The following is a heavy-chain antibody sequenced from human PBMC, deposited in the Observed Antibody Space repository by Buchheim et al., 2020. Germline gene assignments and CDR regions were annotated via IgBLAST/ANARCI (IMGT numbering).Heavy chain of an antibody. CDR3: ATSIAARLYFDY. J-gene: IGHJ4*02. D-gene: IGHD6-6*01. CDR2: ISSSSSYI. V-gene: IGHV3-21*01. CDR1: GLTFSSYS. Sequence: EVQPVESGGGLVKPGGSLRLSCAASGLTFSSYSMNWVRQAPEKGLEWVSSISSSSSYIYYADSVKGRFTISRDNAKNSLYLQMNSLRAEDTAVYYCATSIAARLYFDYWGQGTL.